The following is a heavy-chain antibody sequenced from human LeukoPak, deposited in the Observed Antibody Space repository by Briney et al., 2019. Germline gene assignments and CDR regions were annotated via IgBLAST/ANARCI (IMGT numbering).Heavy chain of an antibody. CDR2: IKQDGSDK. J-gene: IGHJ3*02. CDR1: GFIVSSNY. V-gene: IGHV3-7*03. CDR3: ARIGAPTNAYDI. Sequence: GGSLRLSCAPSGFIVSSNYMSWVRQAPGKGLEWVANIKQDGSDKYYVDSVKGRFTISRDNAKNSLYLQMNSLRAEDTAYYYCARIGAPTNAYDIWGQGTMVTVSS. D-gene: IGHD1-26*01.